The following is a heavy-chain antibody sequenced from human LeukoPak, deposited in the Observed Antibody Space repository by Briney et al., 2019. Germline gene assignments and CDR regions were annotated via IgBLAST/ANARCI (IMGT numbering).Heavy chain of an antibody. V-gene: IGHV5-51*01. CDR1: GSIFTSYW. J-gene: IGHJ3*02. CDR2: IYPGDSDT. D-gene: IGHD2-2*02. Sequence: GESLEISCKGSGSIFTSYWIGWVRQLPGKGLEWMGIIYPGDSDTRYSPSFQGQVTISADKSISTAYLQWSSLKASDTAMYYCARHPYCSSTSCYTGAFDIWGQGTMVTVSS. CDR3: ARHPYCSSTSCYTGAFDI.